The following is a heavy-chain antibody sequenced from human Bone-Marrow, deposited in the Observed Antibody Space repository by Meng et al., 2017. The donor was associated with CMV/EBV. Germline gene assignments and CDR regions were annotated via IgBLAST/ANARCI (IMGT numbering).Heavy chain of an antibody. Sequence: SETLSLTCTVSGYSISSGYYWGWIRQPQGKGLEWIGNIYHSGSTYYNPSLKSRVTISVDTSKNQFSLKLSSVTAADTAVYYCARDLVVVVPADNYYYYYGMDVWGQGTTVTVSS. V-gene: IGHV4-38-2*02. CDR1: GYSISSGYY. D-gene: IGHD2-2*01. CDR2: IYHSGST. J-gene: IGHJ6*02. CDR3: ARDLVVVVPADNYYYYYGMDV.